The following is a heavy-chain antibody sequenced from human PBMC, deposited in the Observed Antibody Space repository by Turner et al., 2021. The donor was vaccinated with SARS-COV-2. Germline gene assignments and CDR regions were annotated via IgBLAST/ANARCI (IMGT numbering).Heavy chain of an antibody. V-gene: IGHV1-69*08. CDR1: GGTFSSYT. D-gene: IGHD6-13*01. Sequence: QVQLVQSGAEVKKPGSSVKVSCKASGGTFSSYTISWVRQASGQGLEWMGRIIPILGIAKYAQKFQGRVTITADKSTSTAYMELSSLRSEDTAVYYCARDEGEIAAAGIVYYYGMDVWGQGTTVTVSS. CDR2: IIPILGIA. J-gene: IGHJ6*02. CDR3: ARDEGEIAAAGIVYYYGMDV.